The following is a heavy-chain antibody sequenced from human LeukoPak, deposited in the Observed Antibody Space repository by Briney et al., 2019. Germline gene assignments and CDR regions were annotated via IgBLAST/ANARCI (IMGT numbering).Heavy chain of an antibody. J-gene: IGHJ6*02. V-gene: IGHV4-30-4*01. CDR2: IYYSGST. CDR1: GGSISSGDYY. Sequence: SQTLSLTCTVSGGSISSGDYYWSWIRQPPGKGLEWIGYIYYSGSTYYNPSLKSRVTISVDTSKNQFSLKLSSVTAADTAAYYCARADGDYVPYYYGMDVWGQGTTVTVSS. D-gene: IGHD4-17*01. CDR3: ARADGDYVPYYYGMDV.